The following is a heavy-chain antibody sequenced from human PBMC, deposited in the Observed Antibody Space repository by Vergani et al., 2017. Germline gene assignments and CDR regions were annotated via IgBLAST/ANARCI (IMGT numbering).Heavy chain of an antibody. Sequence: EVQLLESGGGLVQPGGSLRLSCAASGFTFSSYAMSWVRQAQGKGLEWVSAISGSGGSTYYADSVKGRLSISRDNSKNTLDLQTNSLRAEDTAVYYCAKAPSRNMVRGATYYFDYWGQGTLVTVSS. V-gene: IGHV3-23*01. D-gene: IGHD3-10*01. CDR1: GFTFSSYA. CDR3: AKAPSRNMVRGATYYFDY. CDR2: ISGSGGST. J-gene: IGHJ4*02.